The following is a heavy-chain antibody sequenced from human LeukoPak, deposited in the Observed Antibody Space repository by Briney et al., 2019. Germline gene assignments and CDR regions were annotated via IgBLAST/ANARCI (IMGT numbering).Heavy chain of an antibody. CDR2: IYHSGST. J-gene: IGHJ5*02. CDR3: AREGNCSSTSCNGWFDP. CDR1: GYSISSGYY. Sequence: SETLSLTCTVSGYSISSGYYWGWIRQPPGKGLEWIGSIYHSGSTYYNPSLKSRVTISVGTSKNQFSLKLSSVTAADTAVYYCAREGNCSSTSCNGWFDPWGQGTLVTVSS. D-gene: IGHD2-2*01. V-gene: IGHV4-38-2*02.